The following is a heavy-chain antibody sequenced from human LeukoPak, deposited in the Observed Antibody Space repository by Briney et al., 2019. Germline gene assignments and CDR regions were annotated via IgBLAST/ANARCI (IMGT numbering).Heavy chain of an antibody. CDR1: EFTFSSYA. CDR2: ISSRSSTI. D-gene: IGHD5-12*01. CDR3: ARGGGYDY. Sequence: GGSLRLSCAASEFTFSSYAMNWVRQAPGKGLEWVSYISSRSSTIYYADSVKGRFTISRDNAENSLSLQMNSLRAEDTAVYYCARGGGYDYWGQGTLVTVSS. V-gene: IGHV3-48*01. J-gene: IGHJ4*02.